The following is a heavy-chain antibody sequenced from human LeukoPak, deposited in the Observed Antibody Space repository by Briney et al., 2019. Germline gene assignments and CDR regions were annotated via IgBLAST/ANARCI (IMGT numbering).Heavy chain of an antibody. CDR3: ARCSIVGPTPFDY. CDR1: GDSVSSNSAA. J-gene: IGHJ4*02. D-gene: IGHD1-26*01. Sequence: SQTLSLTCAISGDSVSSNSAAWNWIRQSPSRGLEWLGRTYYRSKWYNEYAVSVKSRITIYPDTSKNQVSLQLNSVTPEDTAVYYYARCSIVGPTPFDYWGQGTLVTVSS. CDR2: TYYRSKWYN. V-gene: IGHV6-1*01.